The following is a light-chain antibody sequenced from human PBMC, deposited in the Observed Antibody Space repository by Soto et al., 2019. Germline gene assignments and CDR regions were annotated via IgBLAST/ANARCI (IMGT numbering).Light chain of an antibody. Sequence: AIPLTQSPSSLSASVGDRGTITCRESQDIRGALAWYQQKPGKAPKILIYDVSTLESGVPSRFSGSSSGTEFTLTISSLQPVDFATSYCQQFNSYTITFGQGTRLAIK. CDR3: QQFNSYTIT. V-gene: IGKV1-13*02. CDR2: DVS. J-gene: IGKJ5*01. CDR1: QDIRGA.